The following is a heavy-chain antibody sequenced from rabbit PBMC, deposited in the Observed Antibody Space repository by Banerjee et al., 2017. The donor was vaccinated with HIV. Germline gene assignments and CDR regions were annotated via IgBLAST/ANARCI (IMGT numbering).Heavy chain of an antibody. J-gene: IGHJ4*01. CDR1: GFSFSSSYW. CDR3: ARNYFTYGYAAYPYALNL. CDR2: VSTSSGNT. V-gene: IGHV1S45*01. D-gene: IGHD6-1*01. Sequence: QEQLVETGGDLVKPEGSLTITCTASGFSFSSSYWICWVRQAPGKGLEWIGCVSTSSGNTYYASWAKGRFTISKTSSTTVTLQLTSLTAADTATYFCARNYFTYGYAAYPYALNLWGPGTLVTVS.